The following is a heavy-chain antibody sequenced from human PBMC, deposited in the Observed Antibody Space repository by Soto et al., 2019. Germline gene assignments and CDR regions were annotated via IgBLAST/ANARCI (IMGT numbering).Heavy chain of an antibody. Sequence: SVKVSCKASGGTFSSYAISWVRQAPGQGLEWMGGIIPIFGTANYAQKFQGRVTITADKSTSTAYMELSSLRSEDTAVYYCARKGFSITGTPGWFDPWGQGTLVTVSS. D-gene: IGHD1-20*01. V-gene: IGHV1-69*06. CDR1: GGTFSSYA. J-gene: IGHJ5*02. CDR3: ARKGFSITGTPGWFDP. CDR2: IIPIFGTA.